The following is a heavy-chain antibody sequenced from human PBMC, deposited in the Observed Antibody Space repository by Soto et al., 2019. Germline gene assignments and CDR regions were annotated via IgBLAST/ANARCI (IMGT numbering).Heavy chain of an antibody. CDR3: ARGVGSGTYYNQYNWFDP. J-gene: IGHJ5*02. D-gene: IGHD3-10*01. CDR2: ISTYNGNT. V-gene: IGHV1-18*01. Sequence: GASVKVCCESSGDSFTNHDIICVRQAPGQGLEWMGRISTYNGNTNYAQKFQGRVTITRDTSASTAYMELRSLRSDDTAVYYCARGVGSGTYYNQYNWFDPWGQGTLVTVSS. CDR1: GDSFTNHD.